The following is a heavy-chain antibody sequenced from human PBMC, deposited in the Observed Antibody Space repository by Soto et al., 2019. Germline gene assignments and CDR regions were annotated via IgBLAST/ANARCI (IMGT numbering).Heavy chain of an antibody. V-gene: IGHV3-73*01. D-gene: IGHD2-21*01. CDR3: TGRGGESLQDT. J-gene: IGHJ5*02. Sequence: EVQLVESGGGLVQPGGSLKVSCAGLGFNFSDSALHWVRQPSGKGLEWVGRIRGRSKKFATSYATSVRGRFSLSRDDSKSTAYLQMTSLRDDETGVYFCTGRGGESLQDTWRQGTLVTVSS. CDR1: GFNFSDSA. CDR2: IRGRSKKFAT.